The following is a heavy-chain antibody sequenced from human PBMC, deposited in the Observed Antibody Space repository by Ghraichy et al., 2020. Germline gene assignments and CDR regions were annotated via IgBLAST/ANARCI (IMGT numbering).Heavy chain of an antibody. CDR2: IYTSGST. D-gene: IGHD3-3*01. V-gene: IGHV4-4*07. Sequence: SETLSLTCTVSGGSISSYYWSWIRQPAGKGLEWIGRIYTSGSTNYNPSLKSRVTMSVDTSKNQFSLKLSYVTPADTAVYYCARDLVYDLANDAFDIWGQGTMVTVSS. J-gene: IGHJ3*02. CDR3: ARDLVYDLANDAFDI. CDR1: GGSISSYY.